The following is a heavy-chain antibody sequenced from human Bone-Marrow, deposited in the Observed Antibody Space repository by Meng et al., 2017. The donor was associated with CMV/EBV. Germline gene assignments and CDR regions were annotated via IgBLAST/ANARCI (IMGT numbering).Heavy chain of an antibody. CDR2: INPNSGGT. D-gene: IGHD3-22*01. CDR3: AGRGSSGYLGAFDI. CDR1: GYTFTGYY. Sequence: ASVKVSCKASGYTFTGYYMHWVRQAPGQGLEWMGWINPNSGGTNYAQKFQGRVTMTRGTSISTAYMELSRLRSDDTAVYYCAGRGSSGYLGAFDIWGQGTMVTVSS. J-gene: IGHJ3*02. V-gene: IGHV1-2*02.